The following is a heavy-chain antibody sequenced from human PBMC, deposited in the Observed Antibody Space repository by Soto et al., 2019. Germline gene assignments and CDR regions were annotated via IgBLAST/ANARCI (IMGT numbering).Heavy chain of an antibody. J-gene: IGHJ6*01. D-gene: IGHD2-21*02. CDR2: INPNSGDT. CDR1: GYTFPVSY. Sequence: QVQLVQSGAEVKKPGASVKVSCETSGYTFPVSYTHWLRQAPGQGLEWMGWINPNSGDTNYAHKFERIVTITRDSSAGTAYIELRGLRSDDTAVYFCSRESTEKTLYGMDVWGQGTTVTVS. V-gene: IGHV1-2*02. CDR3: SRESTEKTLYGMDV.